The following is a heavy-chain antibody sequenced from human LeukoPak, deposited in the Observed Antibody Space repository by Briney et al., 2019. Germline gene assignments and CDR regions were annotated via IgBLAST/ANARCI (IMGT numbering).Heavy chain of an antibody. CDR2: ISYSGTT. CDR1: GGSISNSY. D-gene: IGHD3-16*01. CDR3: ARPTNYYDYVWGSHPGAGAFDI. V-gene: IGHV4-59*08. Sequence: SETLSLTCGVSGGSISNSYWNWIRQPPGKGLEWIGYISYSGTTNSNPSLKSRVTLSVDTSKNELSLKLNSVTAADTAVYYCARPTNYYDYVWGSHPGAGAFDIWGQGTMVTVSS. J-gene: IGHJ3*02.